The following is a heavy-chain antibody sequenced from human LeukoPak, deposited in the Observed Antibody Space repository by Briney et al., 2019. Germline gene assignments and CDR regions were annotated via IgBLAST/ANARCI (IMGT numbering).Heavy chain of an antibody. CDR1: GFTFSDYY. CDR3: AKDRLGYCSSTSCSIFDI. J-gene: IGHJ3*02. V-gene: IGHV3-11*04. D-gene: IGHD2-2*01. CDR2: ISSSGSTI. Sequence: GGSLRLSCAASGFTFSDYYMSWIRQAPGKGLEWVSYISSSGSTIYYADSVKGRFTISRDNSKNTLYLQMNSLRAEDTAVYYCAKDRLGYCSSTSCSIFDIWGQGTMVTVSS.